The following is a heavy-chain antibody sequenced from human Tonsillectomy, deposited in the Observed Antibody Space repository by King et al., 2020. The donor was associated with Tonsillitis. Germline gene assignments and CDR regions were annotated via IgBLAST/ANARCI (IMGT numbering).Heavy chain of an antibody. CDR3: ARDDGGDPRGPLWGDPRGFYYYYGMDV. CDR2: IISRSSYI. J-gene: IGHJ6*02. D-gene: IGHD3-16*01. CDR1: GFTFSRYI. V-gene: IGHV3-21*01. Sequence: DVQLVESGGGLVKPGGSLRLSCAASGFTFSRYIMNWVRQAPGNGLEWVSSIISRSSYIYDADSVKGRFTISRDNAQNSRYLQMNSLIAEDTAVYYCARDDGGDPRGPLWGDPRGFYYYYGMDVWGQGTTVTVSS.